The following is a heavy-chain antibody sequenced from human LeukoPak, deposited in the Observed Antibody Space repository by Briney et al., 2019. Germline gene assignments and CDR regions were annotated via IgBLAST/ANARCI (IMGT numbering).Heavy chain of an antibody. CDR2: IYTSGST. V-gene: IGHV4-4*07. J-gene: IGHJ5*02. D-gene: IGHD4-17*01. Sequence: SEXXSLTCTVSGGSISSYYWSWIRQPAGKGLEWIGRIYTSGSTNYNPSLKSRVTMSVDTSKNQFSLKLSSVTAADTAVYYCARARDDYGDYVWFDPWGQGTLVTVSS. CDR1: GGSISSYY. CDR3: ARARDDYGDYVWFDP.